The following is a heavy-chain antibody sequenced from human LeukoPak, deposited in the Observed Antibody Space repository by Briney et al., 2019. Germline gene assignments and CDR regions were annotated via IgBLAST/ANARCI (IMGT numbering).Heavy chain of an antibody. CDR3: ATGLWYSSGGTIRLDY. J-gene: IGHJ4*01. Sequence: AASVKVSCKVSGYTLTELSMHWVRQAPGKGLEWMGGFDPEDGETIYAQKFQGRVTMTEDTSTDTAYMELSSLRSEDTAVYYCATGLWYSSGGTIRLDYWGQGTLVTVSS. CDR2: FDPEDGET. D-gene: IGHD6-19*01. CDR1: GYTLTELS. V-gene: IGHV1-24*01.